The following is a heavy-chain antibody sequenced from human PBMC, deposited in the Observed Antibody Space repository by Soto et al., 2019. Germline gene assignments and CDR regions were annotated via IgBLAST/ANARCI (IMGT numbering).Heavy chain of an antibody. V-gene: IGHV1-69*02. J-gene: IGHJ6*02. CDR2: IIPILGIA. Sequence: SVKVSCKASGGTFSSYTISWVRQAPGQGLEWMGRIIPILGIANYAQKFQGRVTITADKSTSTAYMELSSLRSEDTAVYYCARGIVVVPAAAGGYYYYYGMDVWG. CDR3: ARGIVVVPAAAGGYYYYYGMDV. D-gene: IGHD2-2*01. CDR1: GGTFSSYT.